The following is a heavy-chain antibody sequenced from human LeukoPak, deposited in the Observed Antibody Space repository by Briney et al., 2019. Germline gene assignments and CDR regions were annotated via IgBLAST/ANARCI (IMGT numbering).Heavy chain of an antibody. D-gene: IGHD3-22*01. CDR1: GYTFTSYY. CDR3: ARGGTDYYDSSGYSGY. V-gene: IGHV1-46*01. Sequence: GASVKVSRKASGYTFTSYYMHWVRQAPGQGLEWMGIINPSGGGTAYAQKFQGRVTMTRDTSTSTVYMELSSLRSEDTAVYYCARGGTDYYDSSGYSGYWGQGTLVTVSS. J-gene: IGHJ4*02. CDR2: INPSGGGT.